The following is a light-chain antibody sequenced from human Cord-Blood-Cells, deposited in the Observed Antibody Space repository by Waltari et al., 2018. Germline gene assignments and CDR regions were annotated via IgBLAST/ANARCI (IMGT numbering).Light chain of an antibody. CDR2: EGS. CDR3: CSYAGSSSYV. Sequence: ISCTGTSSDVGSYNLVSWYQQHPGKAPKLMIYEGSKRPSGVSNRFSGSKSGNTASLTISGLQAEDEADYYCCSYAGSSSYVFGTGTKVTVL. CDR1: SSDVGSYNL. J-gene: IGLJ1*01. V-gene: IGLV2-23*01.